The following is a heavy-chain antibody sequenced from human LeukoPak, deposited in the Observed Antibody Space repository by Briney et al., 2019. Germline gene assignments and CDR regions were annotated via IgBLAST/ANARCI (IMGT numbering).Heavy chain of an antibody. CDR3: ATHRSGYYPRRYYFDY. V-gene: IGHV4-34*01. J-gene: IGHJ4*02. CDR1: GGSFSGYY. CDR2: INHSGST. Sequence: PSETLSLTCAVYGGSFSGYYWSWIRQPPGKGLEWIGEINHSGSTNYNPSLKSRVIISVDTSKNQFSLKLSSVTAADTAVYYCATHRSGYYPRRYYFDYWGQGTLVTVSS. D-gene: IGHD3-3*01.